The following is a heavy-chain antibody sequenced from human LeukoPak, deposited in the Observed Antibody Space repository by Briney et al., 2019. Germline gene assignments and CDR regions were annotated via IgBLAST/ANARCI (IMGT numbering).Heavy chain of an antibody. Sequence: SETLSLTCTVSGXSISNYYWSWIRQPPGKGLEWIGHIDNSGSTNYNPSLKSRVTISVDTSNSQFSLKLSSVTPADTAVYYCARGPRSIDSWGQGTLVTVSS. J-gene: IGHJ5*01. V-gene: IGHV4-59*01. CDR3: ARGPRSIDS. CDR2: IDNSGST. CDR1: GXSISNYY.